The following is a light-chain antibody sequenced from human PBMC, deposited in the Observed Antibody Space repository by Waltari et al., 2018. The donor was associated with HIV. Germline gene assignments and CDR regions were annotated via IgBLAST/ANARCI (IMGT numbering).Light chain of an antibody. CDR1: SRDVGGYNL. CDR3: CSYAGSSNWV. J-gene: IGLJ3*02. CDR2: EGI. V-gene: IGLV2-23*01. Sequence: QSALTQPASVSGSPGQSITISFPGSSRDVGGYNLVSWVQPHPGKPPKLMIYEGIKRPSGVSNRFSGSKSGNTASLTISGLQAEDEADYYCCSYAGSSNWVFGGGTKLTVL.